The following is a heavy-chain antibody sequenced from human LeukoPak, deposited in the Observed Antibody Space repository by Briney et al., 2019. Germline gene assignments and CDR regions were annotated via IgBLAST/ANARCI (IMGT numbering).Heavy chain of an antibody. D-gene: IGHD2-2*01. CDR1: GYTFTSYD. V-gene: IGHV1-2*02. CDR2: INPNSGGT. CDR3: ARGGIVVVPAASVFDP. J-gene: IGHJ5*02. Sequence: ASVKVSCKASGYTFTSYDINWVRQATGQGLEWMGWINPNSGGTNYAQKFQGRVTMTRDTSISTAYMELSRLRSDDTAVYYCARGGIVVVPAASVFDPWGQGTLVTVSS.